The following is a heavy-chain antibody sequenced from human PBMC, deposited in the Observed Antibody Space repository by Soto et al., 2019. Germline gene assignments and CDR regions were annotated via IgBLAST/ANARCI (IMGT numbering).Heavy chain of an antibody. J-gene: IGHJ4*02. CDR1: GFTFGDYA. Sequence: GGSLRLSCTASGFTFGDYAMSWFRQAPGKGLEWVGFIRSKAYGGTTEYAASVKGRFTISRDDSKSIAYLQMNSLKTEDTAVYYCTRSYYYGSGSYYIFPAYWGQGTLVTVSS. CDR3: TRSYYYGSGSYYIFPAY. D-gene: IGHD3-10*01. CDR2: IRSKAYGGTT. V-gene: IGHV3-49*03.